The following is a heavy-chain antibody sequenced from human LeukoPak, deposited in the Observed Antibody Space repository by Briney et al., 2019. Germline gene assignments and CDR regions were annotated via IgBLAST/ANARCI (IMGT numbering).Heavy chain of an antibody. CDR1: GFTFSSYG. D-gene: IGHD4-11*01. CDR3: AKDEGGPTVSDY. V-gene: IGHV3-30*02. CDR2: IPYDGSNE. Sequence: QSGGSLRLSCAASGFTFSSYGMHWVRQAPGKGLEWVAFIPYDGSNEYYADSVKGRFTISRDNSKNTLYLQMNSLRAEDTALYYCAKDEGGPTVSDYWGQGTLVTVSS. J-gene: IGHJ4*02.